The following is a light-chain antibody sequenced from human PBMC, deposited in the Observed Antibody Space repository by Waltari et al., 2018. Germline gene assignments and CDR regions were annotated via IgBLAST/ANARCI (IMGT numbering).Light chain of an antibody. CDR2: GAS. CDR1: QSISEY. Sequence: DIQMTQPPSSLSASVGVKVTITCRASQSISEYLNWYQQKPGKAPKLLIYGASSLQSGVPSRFSGSGSGTDFTLSITSLQPEDSATYYCQQSYTFGGGTKVEIK. J-gene: IGKJ4*01. V-gene: IGKV1-39*01. CDR3: QQSYT.